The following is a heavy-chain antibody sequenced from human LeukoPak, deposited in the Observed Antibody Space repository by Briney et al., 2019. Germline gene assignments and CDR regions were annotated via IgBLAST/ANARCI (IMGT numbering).Heavy chain of an antibody. V-gene: IGHV3-23*01. CDR1: GFTFSSYA. CDR2: ISGSGGST. J-gene: IGHJ4*02. CDR3: ARAHTSSGWYEY. D-gene: IGHD6-19*01. Sequence: GGSLRLSCAASGFTFSSYAMSWVRQAPGKGLEWVSVISGSGGSTYYADSVKGRFTISRDNSKNTLYLQMGSLRAEDMAVYYCARAHTSSGWYEYWGQGTLVTVSS.